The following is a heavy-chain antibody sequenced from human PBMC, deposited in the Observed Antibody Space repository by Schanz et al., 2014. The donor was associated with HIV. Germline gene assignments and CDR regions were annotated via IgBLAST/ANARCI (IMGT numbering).Heavy chain of an antibody. V-gene: IGHV3-33*01. J-gene: IGHJ3*02. Sequence: QVQLVESGGGVVQPGRSLRLSCAASGFTFSSHGMHWVRQAPGKGLEWVAVIWYDGTDKYYAGSVKGRFTISRDNSQNTMYLQMNRLRAEDTAVYYCARENPFYYYLHGGPFDIWGQGTMVTVSS. CDR2: IWYDGTDK. D-gene: IGHD3-10*01. CDR3: ARENPFYYYLHGGPFDI. CDR1: GFTFSSHG.